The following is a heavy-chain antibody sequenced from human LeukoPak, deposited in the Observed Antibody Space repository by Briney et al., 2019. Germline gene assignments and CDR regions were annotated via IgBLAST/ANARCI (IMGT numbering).Heavy chain of an antibody. Sequence: GGSLRLSCAASGFTFSSYSMNWVRQAPGKGLEWVSSISSSSSYIYYAESVKGRFNISRDNAKNSLYMQMNRLRAEDTAVYYCARDLKYCSSTSCYPPSDDYFDYWGQGTLVTVSS. J-gene: IGHJ4*02. CDR2: ISSSSSYI. CDR3: ARDLKYCSSTSCYPPSDDYFDY. V-gene: IGHV3-21*01. CDR1: GFTFSSYS. D-gene: IGHD2-2*01.